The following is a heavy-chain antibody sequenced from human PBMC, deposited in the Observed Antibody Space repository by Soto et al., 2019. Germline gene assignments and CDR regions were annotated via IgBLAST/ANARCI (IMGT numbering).Heavy chain of an antibody. CDR2: INTYNGNT. J-gene: IGHJ6*02. Sequence: QVQLVQSGAEVKNPGASVKVFCKASGYTFTRYGIGWARQAPGQGLEWMGWINTYNGNTNYAHNVQGRVTLTTDTSTSTAYMELRSLRSNDTAIYYCAMVDVYVTPSPQDVWGQGTTVIVSS. CDR3: AMVDVYVTPSPQDV. V-gene: IGHV1-18*01. D-gene: IGHD3-16*01. CDR1: GYTFTRYG.